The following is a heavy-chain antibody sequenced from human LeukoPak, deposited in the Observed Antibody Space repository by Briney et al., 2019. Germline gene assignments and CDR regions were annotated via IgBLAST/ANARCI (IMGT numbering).Heavy chain of an antibody. CDR2: ISKSGGT. CDR3: SRLILTGVEGRGWFDS. CDR1: GDSISSSTDY. V-gene: IGHV4-39*01. D-gene: IGHD1-14*01. J-gene: IGHJ5*01. Sequence: PSQTLSLTCSLSGDSISSSTDYSGRIRQPPGKGLEYIGSISKSGGTYYVPSLRGRVTRSVDPSKNQFPRKVTSVTAADTAVYYCSRLILTGVEGRGWFDSWGQGTLVTVSP.